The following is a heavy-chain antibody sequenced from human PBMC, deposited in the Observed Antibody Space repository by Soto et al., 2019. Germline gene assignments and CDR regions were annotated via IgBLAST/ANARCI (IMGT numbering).Heavy chain of an antibody. CDR2: FDPEEGIT. V-gene: IGHV1-24*01. J-gene: IGHJ4*02. Sequence: QVQLVQSGAEVKKPGASVKVSCKVSGYTLSELFVHWVRQAPGKGLEWLGGFDPEEGITIDAQNFRGRVTMTDDTSTDTAHMELSSLRSDETAVYYCATGFPQWELLQYWGQGTLLTVSS. CDR3: ATGFPQWELLQY. CDR1: GYTLSELF. D-gene: IGHD1-26*01.